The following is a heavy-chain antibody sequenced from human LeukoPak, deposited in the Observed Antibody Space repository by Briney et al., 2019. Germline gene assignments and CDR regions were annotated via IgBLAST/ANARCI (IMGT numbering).Heavy chain of an antibody. CDR3: ARGRHYYDSSGYDY. D-gene: IGHD3-22*01. V-gene: IGHV1-69*05. J-gene: IGHJ4*02. CDR1: GGTFSSYA. CDR2: IIPIFGTA. Sequence: GASVKVSCEASGGTFSSYAISWVRQAPGQGLEWMGGIIPIFGTANYAQKFQGRVTMTTDTSTSTAYMELRSLRSDDTAVYYCARGRHYYDSSGYDYWGQGTLVTVSS.